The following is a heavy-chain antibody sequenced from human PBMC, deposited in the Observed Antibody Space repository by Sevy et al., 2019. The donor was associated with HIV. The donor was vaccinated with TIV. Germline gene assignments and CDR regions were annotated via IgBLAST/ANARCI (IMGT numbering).Heavy chain of an antibody. CDR2: ITTSGGTI. CDR1: GFTFSSYD. Sequence: GGSLRLSCAASGFTFSSYDMNWVRQAPGKGLEWVSFITTSGGTIYYADSVKGRFTVSRDSAENSLYLQMNSLRVEDTAVYYCARDKMGGSFDIWGQRTMVTASS. CDR3: ARDKMGGSFDI. D-gene: IGHD3-16*01. J-gene: IGHJ3*02. V-gene: IGHV3-48*01.